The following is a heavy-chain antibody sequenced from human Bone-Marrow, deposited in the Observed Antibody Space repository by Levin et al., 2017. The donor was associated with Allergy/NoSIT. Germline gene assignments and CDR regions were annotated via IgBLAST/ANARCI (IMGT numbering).Heavy chain of an antibody. V-gene: IGHV1-69*13. CDR1: GGTFSSYA. CDR2: IIPIFGTA. D-gene: IGHD4-11*01. CDR3: ARGMAKSNYYYYYYMDV. J-gene: IGHJ6*03. Sequence: ASVKVSCKASGGTFSSYAISWVRQAPGQGLEWMGGIIPIFGTANYAQKFQGRVTITADESTSTAYMELSSLRSEDTAVYYCARGMAKSNYYYYYYMDVWGKGTTVTVSS.